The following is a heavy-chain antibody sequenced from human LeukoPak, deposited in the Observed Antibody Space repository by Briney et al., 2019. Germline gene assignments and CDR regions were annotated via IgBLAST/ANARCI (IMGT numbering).Heavy chain of an antibody. CDR1: GFTFSNAW. Sequence: GGSLRLSCAASGFTFSNAWMSWVRQAPGKGLEWVGRIKSKTDGGTTDYAAPVKGRFTISRDDSKNTLYLQMNSLKTEDTAVYYCTTDPWFGELAHYWGQGTLVTVSS. V-gene: IGHV3-15*01. CDR3: TTDPWFGELAHY. D-gene: IGHD3-10*01. CDR2: IKSKTDGGTT. J-gene: IGHJ4*02.